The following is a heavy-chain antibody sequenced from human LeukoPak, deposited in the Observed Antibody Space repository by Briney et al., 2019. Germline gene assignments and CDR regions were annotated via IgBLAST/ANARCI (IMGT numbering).Heavy chain of an antibody. CDR2: IYYSGST. CDR1: GGSISSYY. Sequence: SETLSLTCTVSGGSISSYYWSWIRQPPGKGLEWIGYIYYSGSTNYNPSLKSRVTISVDTSKNQFSLKLSSVTAADTAVYYCVAYSYGLHNWFDPWGQGTLVTVSS. D-gene: IGHD5-18*01. CDR3: VAYSYGLHNWFDP. J-gene: IGHJ5*02. V-gene: IGHV4-59*08.